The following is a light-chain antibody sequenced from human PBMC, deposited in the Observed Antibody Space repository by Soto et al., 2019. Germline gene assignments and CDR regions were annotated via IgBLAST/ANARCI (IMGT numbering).Light chain of an antibody. J-gene: IGLJ1*01. CDR3: SSYTGIYTRV. CDR2: EVS. V-gene: IGLV2-14*01. CDR1: SSDVGAYNF. Sequence: QSALTQPASVSGSPGQSIIISCTGTSSDVGAYNFVSWYQQHPDKAPKLMIYEVSRRPSGVSDRFSGSKSGNTASLTISGLQAEDEADYYCSSYTGIYTRVFGTGTKVTVL.